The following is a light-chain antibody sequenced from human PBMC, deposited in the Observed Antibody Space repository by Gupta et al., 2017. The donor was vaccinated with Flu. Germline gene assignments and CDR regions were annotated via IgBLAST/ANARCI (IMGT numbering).Light chain of an antibody. Sequence: DIQMTQSPSSLSASVGDRVTITCRASQTISRYFNWYQQEPGKAPKLLIYAASTLQSGVPSRFSGSGSGTDFTLTISSLQPEDFATYYCQQSDIIPHSFGQGTKLEIK. CDR2: AAS. V-gene: IGKV1-39*01. CDR3: QQSDIIPHS. CDR1: QTISRY. J-gene: IGKJ2*03.